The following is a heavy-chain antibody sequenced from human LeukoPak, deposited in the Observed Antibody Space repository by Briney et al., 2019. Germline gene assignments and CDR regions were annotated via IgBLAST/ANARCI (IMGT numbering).Heavy chain of an antibody. D-gene: IGHD2-2*01. J-gene: IGHJ3*02. CDR2: ISAYNGNT. V-gene: IGHV1-18*04. Sequence: GASVKVSCKASGYTFTSYYMHWVRQAPGQGLEWMGWISAYNGNTNYAQKLQGRVTMTTATSTSTAYMELRSLRSDDTAVYYCARYIVVVPAATDDAFDIWGQGTMVTVSS. CDR1: GYTFTSYY. CDR3: ARYIVVVPAATDDAFDI.